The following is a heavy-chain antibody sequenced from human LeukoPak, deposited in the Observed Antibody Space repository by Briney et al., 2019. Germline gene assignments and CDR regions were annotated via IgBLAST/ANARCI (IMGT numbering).Heavy chain of an antibody. D-gene: IGHD3-3*01. Sequence: PGGSLRLSCAASGFTFSTYWMTWVRQAPGKGLEWVANIKQDGSQKYYVDSVKGRFTISRDNSKNSLYLQVNSLRAEDTAIYYCTRDFSSGHWGEGTLVTVSS. V-gene: IGHV3-7*01. CDR3: TRDFSSGH. CDR2: IKQDGSQK. J-gene: IGHJ4*02. CDR1: GFTFSTYW.